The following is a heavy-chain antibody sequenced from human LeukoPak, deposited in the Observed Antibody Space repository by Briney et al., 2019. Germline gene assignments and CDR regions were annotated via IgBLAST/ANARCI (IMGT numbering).Heavy chain of an antibody. CDR3: ARDRQNYYDSLGTDY. J-gene: IGHJ4*02. V-gene: IGHV1-8*01. CDR1: GYTFTSYD. Sequence: GASVKVSCKASGYTFTSYDINWVRQATGQGLEWMGWMNPNSGNTGYAQKLQGRVTMTTDTSTSTAYMELRSLRSDDTAVYYCARDRQNYYDSLGTDYWGQGTLVTVSS. CDR2: MNPNSGNT. D-gene: IGHD3-22*01.